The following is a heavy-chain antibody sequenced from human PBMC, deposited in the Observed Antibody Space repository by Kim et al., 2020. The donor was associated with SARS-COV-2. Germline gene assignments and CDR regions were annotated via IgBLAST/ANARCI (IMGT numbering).Heavy chain of an antibody. CDR3: AKARLTDSNWFDP. Sequence: YEDSVKGRFTNSRGNAKNSLYLQMNSLRDEDTALYYSAKARLTDSNWFDPWGQGTLVTVSS. V-gene: IGHV3-9*01. D-gene: IGHD6-25*01. J-gene: IGHJ5*02.